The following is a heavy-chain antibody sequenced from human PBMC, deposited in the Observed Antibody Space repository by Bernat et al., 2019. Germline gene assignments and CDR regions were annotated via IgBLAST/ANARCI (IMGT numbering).Heavy chain of an antibody. D-gene: IGHD2-2*01. CDR2: ISYDGSNK. V-gene: IGHV3-30-3*01. CDR3: ARDSVPAAKYYYGMDV. Sequence: QVQLVESGGGVVQPGRSLRLSCAASGFTFSSYAMHWVRQAPGKGLEWVAVISYDGSNKYYADSVKGRFTISRDNSKNTLYLQMNSLRAEDTAVYYCARDSVPAAKYYYGMDVWGKGTTVTVSS. CDR1: GFTFSSYA. J-gene: IGHJ6*04.